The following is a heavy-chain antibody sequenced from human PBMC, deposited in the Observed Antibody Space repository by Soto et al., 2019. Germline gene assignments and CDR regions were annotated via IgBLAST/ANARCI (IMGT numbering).Heavy chain of an antibody. CDR2: FDPDEAET. CDR3: TTYHGDYNFDH. J-gene: IGHJ5*02. D-gene: IGHD4-17*01. CDR1: GYTLNEIA. V-gene: IGHV1-24*01. Sequence: QVQLVQSGAEVKKPGASVKVSCKVSGYTLNEIAMHWVRQAPGKGLEWLGGFDPDEAETIYAQHFQGRVTMTEDTTTDTVYMEWSSLRSEDRALYFCTTYHGDYNFDHWGQGTLVTVSS.